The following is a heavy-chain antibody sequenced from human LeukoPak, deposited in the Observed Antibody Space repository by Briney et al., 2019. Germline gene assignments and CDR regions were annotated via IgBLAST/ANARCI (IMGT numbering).Heavy chain of an antibody. J-gene: IGHJ6*03. D-gene: IGHD1-14*01. Sequence: PSETLSLTCTVSGGSISSDYWSWSRQPPGKGLEWSGYIYYSGSTNYNPSLKSRVTISVDTSKNQFSLKLSSVTAADTAVYYCARHGGITPYYYYYMDVWGKRTTVTVSS. V-gene: IGHV4-59*08. CDR1: GGSISSDY. CDR3: ARHGGITPYYYYYMDV. CDR2: IYYSGST.